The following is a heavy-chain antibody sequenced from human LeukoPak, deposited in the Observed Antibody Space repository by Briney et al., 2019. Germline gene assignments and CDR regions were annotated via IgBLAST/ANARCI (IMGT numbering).Heavy chain of an antibody. Sequence: SQTLSLTCTVSGGSISSGLYYWNWIRQPAGKGLEWIGRIHTSGSTNYNPSLKSRVTISLHPSKNQFSLKLPSVTAADSAVYYCATSSWLRDANFDYWGQGTLVTVSS. CDR1: GGSISSGLYY. D-gene: IGHD6-13*01. CDR3: ATSSWLRDANFDY. CDR2: IHTSGST. V-gene: IGHV4-61*02. J-gene: IGHJ4*02.